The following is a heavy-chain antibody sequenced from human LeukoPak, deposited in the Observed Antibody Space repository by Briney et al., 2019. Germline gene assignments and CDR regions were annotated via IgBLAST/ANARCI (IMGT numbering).Heavy chain of an antibody. J-gene: IGHJ6*02. V-gene: IGHV4-39*01. Sequence: SETLCLTCTVSGGSIRSSYYYWGWIRQPPGKGLEWIGSIYDSGSTYYNPSLKSRVTISVDTSKNQFSLKLSSVTAADTAVYYCARHFLATVTAPYYYYYGMDVWGQGTTVTVSS. CDR1: GGSIRSSYYY. D-gene: IGHD4-11*01. CDR2: IYDSGST. CDR3: ARHFLATVTAPYYYYYGMDV.